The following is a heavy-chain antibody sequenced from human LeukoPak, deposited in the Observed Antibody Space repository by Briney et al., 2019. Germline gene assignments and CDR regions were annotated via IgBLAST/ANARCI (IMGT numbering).Heavy chain of an antibody. CDR1: GGSINSYY. J-gene: IGHJ4*02. V-gene: IGHV3-15*01. Sequence: ETLSLTCTVSGGSINSYYWSWIRQPPGKGLEWVGRIQSKSDGGTTDYAAPVKGRFTISRDDSENTLYLQMNSLKTEDTAVYYCTTIGSIFDYWGQGTLVTVSS. D-gene: IGHD3-10*01. CDR3: TTIGSIFDY. CDR2: IQSKSDGGTT.